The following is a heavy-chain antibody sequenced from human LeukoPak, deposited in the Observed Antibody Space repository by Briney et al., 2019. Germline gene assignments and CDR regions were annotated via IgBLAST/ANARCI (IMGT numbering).Heavy chain of an antibody. J-gene: IGHJ4*02. CDR1: GGSISSYY. D-gene: IGHD3-10*01. Sequence: SETLSLTCTVSGGSISSYYWGWIRQPPGEGLEWIGYVSSNEGTNYNPSLKSRVTILVDTSKNQFSLKLSSVTAADTAVYYCARVRSYYGSVTGKSYYFDYWGQGTLVTVSS. CDR2: VSSNEGT. CDR3: ARVRSYYGSVTGKSYYFDY. V-gene: IGHV4-59*01.